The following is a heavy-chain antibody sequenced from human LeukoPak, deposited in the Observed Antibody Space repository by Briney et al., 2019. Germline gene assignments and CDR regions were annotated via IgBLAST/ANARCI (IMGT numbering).Heavy chain of an antibody. CDR3: AKAWGSGSPRLDY. CDR1: GFTFSSYS. J-gene: IGHJ4*02. D-gene: IGHD3-10*01. V-gene: IGHV3-48*01. Sequence: PGGSLRLSCAASGFTFSSYSMNWVRQAPGKGLEWVSYISSSGSIIYYTDSVKGRFTTSRDNAKNSLYLQMNSLRAEDTAVYYCAKAWGSGSPRLDYWGQGTLVTVSS. CDR2: ISSSGSII.